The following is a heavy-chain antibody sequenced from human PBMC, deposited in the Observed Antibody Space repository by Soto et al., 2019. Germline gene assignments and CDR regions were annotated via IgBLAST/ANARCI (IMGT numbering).Heavy chain of an antibody. J-gene: IGHJ4*02. CDR1: GFSVSTNY. CDR2: IYSGGST. D-gene: IGHD1-26*01. CDR3: ARGSGSLYYFDF. Sequence: GGSLRLSCAASGFSVSTNYMTWVRQAPGKGLEWVSVIYSGGSTYYADSVKGRFTISRDNSKNTLHLQMNSLSAEDTAVYYCARGSGSLYYFDFWGRGTLVTVSS. V-gene: IGHV3-53*01.